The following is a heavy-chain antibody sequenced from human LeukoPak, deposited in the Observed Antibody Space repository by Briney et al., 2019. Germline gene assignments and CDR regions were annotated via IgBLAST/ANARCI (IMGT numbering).Heavy chain of an antibody. V-gene: IGHV3-23*01. J-gene: IGHJ2*01. CDR1: GFTFSSYA. CDR2: ISGSGGST. D-gene: IGHD6-19*01. Sequence: GGSLRLSCAASGFTFSSYAMGWVRQAPGKGLEWVSAISGSGGSTYYADSVKGRFTISRDNSKNTLYLQMNSLRAEDTAVYFCAKTIAVPGTSGYFDLWGRGTLVTVSS. CDR3: AKTIAVPGTSGYFDL.